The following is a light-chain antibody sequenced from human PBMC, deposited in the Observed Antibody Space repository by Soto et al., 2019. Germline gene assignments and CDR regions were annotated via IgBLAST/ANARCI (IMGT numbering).Light chain of an antibody. Sequence: EIVMTQSPATLSVSPGERATLSCRASQGVSSNLAWYQQTPGQAPRLLIYGASTRSTGIPARFSGSGSWTEFTHTNSSLPSEDVAVSSCQQYNNWPPFTGGQGTRLEIK. V-gene: IGKV3-15*01. CDR2: GAS. CDR1: QGVSSN. J-gene: IGKJ5*01. CDR3: QQYNNWPPFT.